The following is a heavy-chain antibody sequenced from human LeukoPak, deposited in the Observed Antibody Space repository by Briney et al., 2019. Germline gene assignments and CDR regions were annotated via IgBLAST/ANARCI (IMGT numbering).Heavy chain of an antibody. CDR1: GSTFSSYA. J-gene: IGHJ4*02. CDR3: AKVPIVVVPAAISY. CDR2: ISGSGGST. D-gene: IGHD2-2*02. V-gene: IGHV3-23*01. Sequence: GGSLRLSCAASGSTFSSYAMSWVRQAPGKGLEWVSAISGSGGSTYYADSVKGRFTISRDNSKNTLYLQMNSLRAEDTAVYYCAKVPIVVVPAAISYWGQGTLVTVSS.